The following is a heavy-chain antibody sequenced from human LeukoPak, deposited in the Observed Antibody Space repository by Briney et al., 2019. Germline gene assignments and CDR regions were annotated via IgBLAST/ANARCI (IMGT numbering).Heavy chain of an antibody. V-gene: IGHV1-69*04. J-gene: IGHJ3*02. Sequence: ASVKVSCKASGGTFSSYAISWVRQAPGQGLEWMGRIIPILGIANYAQKFQGRVTITADKSTSTAYMELSSLRSEDTAVYYCARSGIAVNDAFDIWGQGTMVTVSS. CDR1: GGTFSSYA. CDR2: IIPILGIA. D-gene: IGHD6-19*01. CDR3: ARSGIAVNDAFDI.